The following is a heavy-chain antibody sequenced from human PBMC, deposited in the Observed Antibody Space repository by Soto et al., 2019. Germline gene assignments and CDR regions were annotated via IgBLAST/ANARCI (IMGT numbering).Heavy chain of an antibody. J-gene: IGHJ4*02. CDR3: ERGDSGYDPLDY. Sequence: VQLQESGPGLVKPSGTLALTCAVSGGSISSSNWWRWVRQPPGKGLGWIGEIYHSGSTNNNRSHKSRVTISVHKTKTQFSLTLSSVTAADTAVYYCERGDSGYDPLDYWGQGTLVTVSS. V-gene: IGHV4-4*02. CDR2: IYHSGST. D-gene: IGHD5-12*01. CDR1: GGSISSSNW.